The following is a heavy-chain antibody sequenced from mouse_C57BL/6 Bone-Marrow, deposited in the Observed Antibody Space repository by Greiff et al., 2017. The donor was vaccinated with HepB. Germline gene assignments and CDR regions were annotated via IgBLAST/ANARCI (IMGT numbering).Heavy chain of an antibody. CDR1: GYTFTSYW. CDR3: ATHYDGSSYWYFDV. D-gene: IGHD1-1*01. Sequence: VQLQQPGAELVMPGASVKLSCKASGYTFTSYWMHWVKQRPGQGLEWIGEIDPSDSYTNYNQKFKGKSTLTVDKSSSTAYMQLSSLTSEDSAVYYCATHYDGSSYWYFDVWGTGTTVTVSS. V-gene: IGHV1-69*01. J-gene: IGHJ1*03. CDR2: IDPSDSYT.